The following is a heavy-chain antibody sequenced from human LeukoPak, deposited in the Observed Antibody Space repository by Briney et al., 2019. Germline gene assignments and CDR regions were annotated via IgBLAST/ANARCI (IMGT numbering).Heavy chain of an antibody. CDR1: GGSISSYY. J-gene: IGHJ5*02. CDR2: IYTSGST. V-gene: IGHV4-4*07. D-gene: IGHD3-10*01. CDR3: ARDGITMVRGVIGRVGFDP. Sequence: KPSETLSLTCTVSGGSISSYYWSWIRQPAGKGLEWIGRIYTSGSTNYDPSLKSRVTMSVDTSKNQFSLKLSSVTAADTAVYYCARDGITMVRGVIGRVGFDPWGQGTLVTVSS.